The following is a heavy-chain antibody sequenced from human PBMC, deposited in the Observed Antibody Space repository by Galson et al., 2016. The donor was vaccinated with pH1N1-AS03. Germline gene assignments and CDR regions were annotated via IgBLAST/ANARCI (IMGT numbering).Heavy chain of an antibody. D-gene: IGHD3-10*02. Sequence: SVKVSCKASGYIFTGFHVHWVRQAPGQGLEWMGWINPNNGVTNYAQKFEAWVTMTGDTSISTAYLELYGLNTDDTAVDYFACDPRGPCSSATCATNYYFDMDVWGQGTTVIVSS. CDR3: ACDPRGPCSSATCATNYYFDMDV. CDR1: GYIFTGFH. J-gene: IGHJ6*02. V-gene: IGHV1-2*04. CDR2: INPNNGVT.